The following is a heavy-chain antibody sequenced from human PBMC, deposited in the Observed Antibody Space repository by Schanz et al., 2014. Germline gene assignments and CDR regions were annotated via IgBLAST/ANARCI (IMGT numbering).Heavy chain of an antibody. D-gene: IGHD6-6*01. CDR3: AKVWKDHRIAGRPGWSDGMDV. CDR1: GFNFGDYY. CDR2: INPDGSGK. Sequence: DVQLVESGGGLVQSGGSLRLSCAASGFNFGDYYMTWVRQAPGKGLESVAKINPDGSGKYYVVSVEGRFTISRDNAKKSLDLHMNSLTAEDTAVYYCAKVWKDHRIAGRPGWSDGMDVWGQGTTVTVSS. J-gene: IGHJ6*02. V-gene: IGHV3-7*03.